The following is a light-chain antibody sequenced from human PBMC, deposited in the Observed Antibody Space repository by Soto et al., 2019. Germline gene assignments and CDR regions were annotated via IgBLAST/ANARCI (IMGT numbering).Light chain of an antibody. CDR3: SSYTTSSTLDV. CDR2: EVS. CDR1: SSDAGGYNY. J-gene: IGLJ1*01. V-gene: IGLV2-14*01. Sequence: QSVLTQPASVSGSPGQSITISCTGTSSDAGGYNYVPWYQHHPGKAPKLMIYEVSNRPSGVTYRFSGSKSGNTASLTISGLQAEDEADYYCSSYTTSSTLDVFGTGTKVTVL.